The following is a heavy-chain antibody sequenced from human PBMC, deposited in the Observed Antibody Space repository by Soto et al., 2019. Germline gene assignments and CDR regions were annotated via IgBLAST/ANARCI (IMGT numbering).Heavy chain of an antibody. CDR2: ISTYNGNT. Sequence: GASVKVSCKASGYTFTSHGSSWVRQAPGQGLEWMGWISTYNGNTKYAQKLQGRVTMTTDTSTSTAYMELRSLRSDDTAVFYCAREMVRGVGSDYWAQGTLVTVS. D-gene: IGHD3-10*01. CDR3: AREMVRGVGSDY. CDR1: GYTFTSHG. J-gene: IGHJ4*02. V-gene: IGHV1-18*01.